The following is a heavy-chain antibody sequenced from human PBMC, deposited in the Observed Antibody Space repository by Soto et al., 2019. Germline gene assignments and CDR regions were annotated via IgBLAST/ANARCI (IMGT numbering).Heavy chain of an antibody. J-gene: IGHJ4*02. V-gene: IGHV3-48*01. CDR3: ARGKTIAY. CDR2: ISSSRSTI. Sequence: PGGSLRLSCAASGFTFSSYSMNWVRQAPGKGLEWVSYISSSRSTIYYADSVKGRFTISRDNAKNSLYLQMNSLRAEDTAVYYCARGKTIAYWGQGTLVTVSS. D-gene: IGHD4-17*01. CDR1: GFTFSSYS.